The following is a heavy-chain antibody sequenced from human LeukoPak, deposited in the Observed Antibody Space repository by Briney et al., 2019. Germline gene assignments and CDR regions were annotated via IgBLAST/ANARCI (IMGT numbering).Heavy chain of an antibody. V-gene: IGHV3-21*01. Sequence: GGSLRLSCAASGFTFSSYAMSWVRQAPGKGLEWVSSISSSSSYIYYADSVKGRFTISRDNAKNSLYLQMNSLRAEDTAVYYCARDGPYCSSTSCHRPPDYWGQGTLVTVSS. CDR1: GFTFSSYA. CDR3: ARDGPYCSSTSCHRPPDY. J-gene: IGHJ4*02. D-gene: IGHD2-2*01. CDR2: ISSSSSYI.